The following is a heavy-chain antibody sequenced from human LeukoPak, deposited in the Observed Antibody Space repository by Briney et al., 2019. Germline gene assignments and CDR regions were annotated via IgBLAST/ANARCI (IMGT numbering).Heavy chain of an antibody. CDR1: GCTFGDYA. Sequence: GGSLRLSCTAPGCTFGDYAMSWFRQAPGKGLEWVGFIRSKAYGGTTESAASVKGRFTISRDDSKSIAYLQMNSLKTEDTAVYYCTRDKDYDFWSGYYTYYYYYMDVWGKGTTVTVSS. CDR3: TRDKDYDFWSGYYTYYYYYMDV. J-gene: IGHJ6*03. CDR2: IRSKAYGGTT. D-gene: IGHD3-3*01. V-gene: IGHV3-49*03.